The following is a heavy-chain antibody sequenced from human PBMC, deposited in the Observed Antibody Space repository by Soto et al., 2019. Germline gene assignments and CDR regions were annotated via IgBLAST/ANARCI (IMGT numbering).Heavy chain of an antibody. Sequence: QVQLVESGGGVVQPGRSLRLSCVASGFTFSNYVMHWVRRAPGKGLEWVAVVSFAGTNKYYPDSVKGRFTISRDNSRNTLSLKMHSLTAEDTAVYYCAREGSAVGYYGLDVWGQGTPVTVSP. V-gene: IGHV3-30-3*01. CDR2: VSFAGTNK. CDR3: AREGSAVGYYGLDV. J-gene: IGHJ6*01. D-gene: IGHD1-26*01. CDR1: GFTFSNYV.